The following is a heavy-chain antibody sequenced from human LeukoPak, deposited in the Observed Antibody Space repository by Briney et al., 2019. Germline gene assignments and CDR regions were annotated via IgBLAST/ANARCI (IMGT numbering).Heavy chain of an antibody. CDR1: GGSISSYY. J-gene: IGHJ5*02. Sequence: QVQLQESGPGLVKPSQTLSLTCTVSGGSISSYYWSWIRQPPGKGLEWIGYIYYSGSTNYNPSLKSRVTISVDTSKNQFSLKLSSVTAADTAVYYCAREWERFDPWGQGTLVTVSS. CDR2: IYYSGST. D-gene: IGHD1-1*01. V-gene: IGHV4-59*01. CDR3: AREWERFDP.